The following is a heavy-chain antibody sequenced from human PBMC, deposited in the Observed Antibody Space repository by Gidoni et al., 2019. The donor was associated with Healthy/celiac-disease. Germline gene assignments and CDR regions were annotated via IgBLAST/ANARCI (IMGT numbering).Heavy chain of an antibody. J-gene: IGHJ6*02. D-gene: IGHD6-25*01. Sequence: QVTLRESGPALVKPTQTLTLTCTFSGFSLSTSGMCVSWIRQPPGKALEWLARIDWDDDKYYSTSLKTRLTIPKDTSKNQVVLTMTNMDPVDTATYCCARAISGYYYYYGMDVWGQGTTVTVPS. CDR3: ARAISGYYYYYGMDV. V-gene: IGHV2-70*15. CDR2: IDWDDDK. CDR1: GFSLSTSGMC.